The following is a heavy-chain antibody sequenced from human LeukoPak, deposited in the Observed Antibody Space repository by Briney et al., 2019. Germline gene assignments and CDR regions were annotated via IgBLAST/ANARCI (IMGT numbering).Heavy chain of an antibody. D-gene: IGHD6-19*01. J-gene: IGHJ4*02. CDR3: AQSSGWDSLKY. CDR1: GHTFTGYY. V-gene: IGHV1-2*02. Sequence: GASVTVSCKASGHTFTGYYMHWVRQAPGQGLEWMGWINPNSGGTNHAQKFQGRVSMTRDTSISTAYMELSRLRSDDTAVYYCAQSSGWDSLKYWGQGTLVTVSS. CDR2: INPNSGGT.